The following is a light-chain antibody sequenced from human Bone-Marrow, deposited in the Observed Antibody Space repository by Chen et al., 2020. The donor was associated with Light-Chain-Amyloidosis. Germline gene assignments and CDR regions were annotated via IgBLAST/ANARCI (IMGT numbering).Light chain of an antibody. Sequence: QSVLPPPPSVSAAPGLQVALSFARSTSNIGNNHVSWYQQFPGTAPKLLIYDNNKRPSGIPDRFSGSKSGTSATLGITGLQTGDEADYYCGTWDSSLSVVIFGGGTELTVL. CDR3: GTWDSSLSVVI. CDR2: DNN. V-gene: IGLV1-51*01. J-gene: IGLJ2*01. CDR1: TSNIGNNH.